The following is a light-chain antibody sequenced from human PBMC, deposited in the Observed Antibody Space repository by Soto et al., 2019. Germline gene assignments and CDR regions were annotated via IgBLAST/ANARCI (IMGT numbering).Light chain of an antibody. CDR2: KAS. CDR3: QPSRT. J-gene: IGKJ1*01. Sequence: DIQMTQSPSTLDESIGDTVTITCRASQSISSWLAWYQQKPGKAPKLRIHKASSLESGVPSRFSGSRSGTEFTLPITSLQPDDFATYYCQPSRTFGQGTKVEIK. V-gene: IGKV1-5*03. CDR1: QSISSW.